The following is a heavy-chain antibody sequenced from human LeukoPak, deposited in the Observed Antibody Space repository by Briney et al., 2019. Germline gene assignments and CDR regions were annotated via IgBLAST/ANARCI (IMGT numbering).Heavy chain of an antibody. J-gene: IGHJ4*02. V-gene: IGHV3-21*01. CDR1: GFTFSSYS. Sequence: GSLRLSCAASGFTFSSYSMNWVRQAPGKGLEWVSSISSSSSYIYYADSVKGRFTISRDNAKNSLYLQMNSLRAEDTAVYYCAKGYSSSWYYLDYWGQGTLVTVSS. D-gene: IGHD6-13*01. CDR2: ISSSSSYI. CDR3: AKGYSSSWYYLDY.